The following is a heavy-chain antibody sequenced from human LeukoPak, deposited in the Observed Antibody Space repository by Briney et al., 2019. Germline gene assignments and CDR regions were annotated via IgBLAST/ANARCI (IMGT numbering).Heavy chain of an antibody. CDR3: ARGNSYAVAYYYYGMDV. CDR2: IYHSGST. Sequence: SETLSLTCAVSGGSISSGGYSWSWIRQPPGKGLEWIGYIYHSGSTYYNPSLKSRVTISVDRSKNQFSLKLSSVTAADTAVYYCARGNSYAVAYYYYGMDVWGQGTTVTVSS. J-gene: IGHJ6*02. V-gene: IGHV4-30-2*01. D-gene: IGHD5-18*01. CDR1: GGSISSGGYS.